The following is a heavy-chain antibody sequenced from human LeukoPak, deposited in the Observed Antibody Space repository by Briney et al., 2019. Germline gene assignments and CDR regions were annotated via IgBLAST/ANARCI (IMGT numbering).Heavy chain of an antibody. CDR3: ARDRYSSSWTYFDY. CDR2: IKQDGSEK. J-gene: IGHJ4*02. CDR1: GFTFSDYW. Sequence: GGSLRLSCAASGFTFSDYWMNWVRQAPGKGLEWVANIKQDGSEKHCVDSVKGRFTISRDNAKNSLYLQMNSLRAEDTAVYYCARDRYSSSWTYFDYWGQGTLVTISS. V-gene: IGHV3-7*01. D-gene: IGHD6-13*01.